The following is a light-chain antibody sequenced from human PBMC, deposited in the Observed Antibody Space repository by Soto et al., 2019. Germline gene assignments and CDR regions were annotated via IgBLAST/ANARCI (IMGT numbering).Light chain of an antibody. V-gene: IGKV3-15*01. Sequence: EIVMTQSPATLSVSPGERATLSCRASQSVSSNLAWYQQKPGQAPRLLIYGASTRATGIPARFSGSGSGTGFTLTISSLQSEDFAVYYCQKYNNWPPQDTFGGGTKVEIK. CDR3: QKYNNWPPQDT. CDR2: GAS. CDR1: QSVSSN. J-gene: IGKJ4*01.